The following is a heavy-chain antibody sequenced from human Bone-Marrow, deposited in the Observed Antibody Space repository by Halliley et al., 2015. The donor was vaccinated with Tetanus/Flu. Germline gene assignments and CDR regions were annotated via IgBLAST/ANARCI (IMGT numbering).Heavy chain of an antibody. CDR3: ARKGRGSAYSFDWFDP. Sequence: FGEVYHGGSINYNPSLKSRLTISVDKSKNQFSLKLSSVPVADPAVYYCARKGRGSAYSFDWFDPWGQGTLVTVSS. V-gene: IGHV4-4*02. J-gene: IGHJ5*02. CDR2: VYHGGSI. D-gene: IGHD6-25*01.